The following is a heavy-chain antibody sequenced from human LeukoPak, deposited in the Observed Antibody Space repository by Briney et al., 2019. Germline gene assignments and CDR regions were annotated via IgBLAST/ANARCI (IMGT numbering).Heavy chain of an antibody. V-gene: IGHV3-66*02. D-gene: IGHD3-22*01. CDR2: IYSGGST. J-gene: IGHJ4*02. CDR1: AFTVSSNY. Sequence: SGGSLRLSCAASAFTVSSNYMSWVRQAPGKGLEWVSVIYSGGSTYYADSVKGRFTISRDNSKNTLYLQMNSLRAEDTAVYYCAVGYYYDSSGTYGYWGRGTLVTVSS. CDR3: AVGYYYDSSGTYGY.